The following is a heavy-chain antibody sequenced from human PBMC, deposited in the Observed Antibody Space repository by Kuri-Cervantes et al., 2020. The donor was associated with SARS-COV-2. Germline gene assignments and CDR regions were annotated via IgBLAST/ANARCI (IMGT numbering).Heavy chain of an antibody. J-gene: IGHJ4*02. CDR1: GFSFSSYS. V-gene: IGHV3-48*02. CDR3: ARDPGAHGGDLYFDY. CDR2: ISRSSSNI. Sequence: GGSLRLSCAASGFSFSSYSMNWVRQAPGKGLEWVSYISRSSSNIYYADSVEGRFTISRDNAKNSLYLQMHSLRDEDTAVSFCARDPGAHGGDLYFDYWGQGTLVTVSS. D-gene: IGHD3-3*01.